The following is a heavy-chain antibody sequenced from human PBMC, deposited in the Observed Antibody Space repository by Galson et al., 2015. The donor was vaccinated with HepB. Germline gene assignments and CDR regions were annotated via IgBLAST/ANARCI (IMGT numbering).Heavy chain of an antibody. Sequence: SLRLSCAASGFTFSKYGVHWVRQAPGQGLEWVAIIWFDGNYETYADSVKGRFTISRDNSKNTLYLQMNSLRAEDTAVYYCTRVRAGYSYGYDYYYYGMDVWGQGTTVTVSS. V-gene: IGHV3-33*01. CDR1: GFTFSKYG. CDR2: IWFDGNYE. CDR3: TRVRAGYSYGYDYYYYGMDV. D-gene: IGHD5-18*01. J-gene: IGHJ6*02.